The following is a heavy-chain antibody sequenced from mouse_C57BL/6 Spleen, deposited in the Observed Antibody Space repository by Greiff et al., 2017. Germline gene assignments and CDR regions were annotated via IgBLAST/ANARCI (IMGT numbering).Heavy chain of an antibody. CDR2: IDPANGNT. V-gene: IGHV14-3*01. D-gene: IGHD3-3*01. CDR1: GFNIKNTY. CDR3: ARYLGQDRYYYAMDY. Sequence: VQLQQSVAELVRPGASVKLSCTASGFNIKNTYMHWVKQRPEQGLEWIGRIDPANGNTKCAPKFQGKATITADTSSNTAYLQRSSLTSEDTAIYYCARYLGQDRYYYAMDYGGKGTSVTVSS. J-gene: IGHJ4*01.